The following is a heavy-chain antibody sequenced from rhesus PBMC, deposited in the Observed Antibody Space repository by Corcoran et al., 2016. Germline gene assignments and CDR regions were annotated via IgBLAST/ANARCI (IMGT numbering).Heavy chain of an antibody. CDR1: GFSLSTSGMG. CDR3: ARVRGGYSGYSLYWYFDL. Sequence: QVTLKESGPALVKPTQTLTLTCPFSGFSLSTSGMGVGWIRQPPGKALEWLASIYWDDDKTYSTTLKSRLTISKETTKNQVDLTMNNMDPVDTDTYDCARVRGGYSGYSLYWYFDLWGPGTPITISS. CDR2: IYWDDDK. D-gene: IGHD5-42*01. V-gene: IGHV2S1*01. J-gene: IGHJ2*01.